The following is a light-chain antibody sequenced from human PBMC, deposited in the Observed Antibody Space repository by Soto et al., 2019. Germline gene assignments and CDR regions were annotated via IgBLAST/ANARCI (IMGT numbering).Light chain of an antibody. Sequence: EIVMTQSPATLSVSPGERVTFSCRASQSVTSNLAWYQHKPGQAPRVLISGASTGATGIPARFSGSGSGTEFTLTINSLQSEDYAIYYCQQYDQWPVTFGGGTKVDIK. CDR3: QQYDQWPVT. J-gene: IGKJ4*01. CDR2: GAS. V-gene: IGKV3-15*01. CDR1: QSVTSN.